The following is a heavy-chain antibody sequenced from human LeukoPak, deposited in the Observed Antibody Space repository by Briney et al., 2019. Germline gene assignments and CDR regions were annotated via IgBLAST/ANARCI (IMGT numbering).Heavy chain of an antibody. J-gene: IGHJ4*02. CDR2: ISAYNGNT. D-gene: IGHD3-22*01. Sequence: ASVRVSCKASGYTFTSYGISWVRQAPGQGLEWMGWISAYNGNTNYAQKLQGRVTMTTDTSTSTAYMELRSLRSDDTAVYYCARSEYDSSGYYYGYWGQGTLVTVSS. V-gene: IGHV1-18*01. CDR3: ARSEYDSSGYYYGY. CDR1: GYTFTSYG.